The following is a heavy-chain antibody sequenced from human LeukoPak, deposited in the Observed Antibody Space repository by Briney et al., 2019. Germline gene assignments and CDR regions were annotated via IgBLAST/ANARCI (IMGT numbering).Heavy chain of an antibody. CDR1: GYTFTSYA. CDR2: INAGNGNT. CDR3: ARDGLTGTTGDWFDP. D-gene: IGHD1-7*01. V-gene: IGHV1-3*01. Sequence: ASVKVSCKASGYTFTSYAMHWVRQAPGQRLEWMGWINAGNGNTKYSQKFQGRVTITRDTSASTAYMELRSLRSDDTAVYYCARDGLTGTTGDWFDPWGQGTLVTVSS. J-gene: IGHJ5*02.